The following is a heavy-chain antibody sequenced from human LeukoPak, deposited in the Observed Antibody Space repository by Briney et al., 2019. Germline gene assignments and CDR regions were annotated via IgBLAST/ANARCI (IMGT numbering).Heavy chain of an antibody. Sequence: SVTVSCQASAGTFSSYAISWVRQAAGQGLEWMGGIIPIFGTANYAQKFQGRVTITADESTSTAYMELSSLRSEDTAVYYCAEIYGDYGNWGQGTLVTVSS. J-gene: IGHJ4*02. D-gene: IGHD4-17*01. CDR2: IIPIFGTA. CDR3: AEIYGDYGN. CDR1: AGTFSSYA. V-gene: IGHV1-69*13.